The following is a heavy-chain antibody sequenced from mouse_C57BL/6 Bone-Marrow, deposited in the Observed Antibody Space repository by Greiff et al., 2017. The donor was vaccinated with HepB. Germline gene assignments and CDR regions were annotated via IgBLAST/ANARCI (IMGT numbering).Heavy chain of an antibody. V-gene: IGHV1-66*01. Sequence: QVQLQQSGPELVKPGASVKISCKASGYSFTSYYIHWVTQRPGQGLEWIGWIYPGSGNTKYNEKFKGKATLTADTSSSTAYMQLSSLTSEDSAVYYCARSGNYDHWYFDVWGTGTTVTVSS. CDR2: IYPGSGNT. D-gene: IGHD2-4*01. J-gene: IGHJ1*03. CDR1: GYSFTSYY. CDR3: ARSGNYDHWYFDV.